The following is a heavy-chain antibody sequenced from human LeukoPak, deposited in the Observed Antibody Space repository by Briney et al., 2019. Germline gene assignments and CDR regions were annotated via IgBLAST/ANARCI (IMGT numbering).Heavy chain of an antibody. J-gene: IGHJ6*02. CDR1: GFTFSSYA. D-gene: IGHD2-21*02. CDR3: AKIPVTSSSGYYYYGMDV. Sequence: PGGSLRLSCAASGFTFSSYAMSWVRQAPGKGLEWVSAIGGSGGSTYYADSVKGRFTISRDNSKSTLYLHMNSLRAEDTAAYYCAKIPVTSSSGYYYYGMDVWGQGTTVTVSS. V-gene: IGHV3-23*01. CDR2: IGGSGGST.